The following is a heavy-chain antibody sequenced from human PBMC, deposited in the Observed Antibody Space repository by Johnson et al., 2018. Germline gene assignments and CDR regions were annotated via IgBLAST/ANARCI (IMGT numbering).Heavy chain of an antibody. CDR2: ISYAGSNK. Sequence: QVELWESGGGVVQPGRSLRLSCAASGFTLSSYGMHWVRQAPGTGLAWVAVISYAGSNKYYADSVTGRFTMSSDNSKNTRYLQMNSRRAADTAVYYCAKGDPYSIGRADDAFEIWGQGTMVTVSS. CDR3: AKGDPYSIGRADDAFEI. CDR1: GFTLSSYG. J-gene: IGHJ3*02. V-gene: IGHV3-30*18. D-gene: IGHD3-22*01.